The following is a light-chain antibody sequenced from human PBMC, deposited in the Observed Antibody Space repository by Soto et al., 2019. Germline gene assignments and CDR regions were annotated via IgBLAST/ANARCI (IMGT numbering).Light chain of an antibody. CDR2: DAS. CDR3: QQYGSSPRT. J-gene: IGKJ1*01. Sequence: LTHSPGTLSLSPGERATLSCRASQSVGTYLAWYQQKPGQAPRLLIYDASNRATGIAPRFRGSGSGTDFTLTISRLEPEDFAVYYCQQYGSSPRTFGQGTKV. V-gene: IGKV3-20*01. CDR1: QSVGTY.